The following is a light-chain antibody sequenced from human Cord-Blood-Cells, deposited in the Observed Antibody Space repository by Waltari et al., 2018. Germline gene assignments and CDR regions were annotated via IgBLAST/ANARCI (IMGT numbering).Light chain of an antibody. CDR3: MQALQTPLT. J-gene: IGKJ4*01. Sequence: DIVMTQSPLSLPVTPGEPASISCRSSQSLLHSNGYNYLDWYLQKPGQSPQLLIYLGSNRASGGPDRCSGSGSGTDFTLKVSRVEAEDVGFYYCMQALQTPLTFGGGTKVEIK. V-gene: IGKV2-28*01. CDR1: QSLLHSNGYNY. CDR2: LGS.